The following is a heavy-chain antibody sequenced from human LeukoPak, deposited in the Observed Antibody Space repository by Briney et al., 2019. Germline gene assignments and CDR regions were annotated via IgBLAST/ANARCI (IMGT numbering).Heavy chain of an antibody. CDR3: ARASLGWLRKHYYFDY. Sequence: GGSLRLSCAASGFTFSSYGMHWVRQAPGKGLEWVAFIRYDGSNKYYADSVKGRFTISRDNSKNTLYLQMNSLRAEDTAVYYCARASLGWLRKHYYFDYWGQGTLVTVSS. J-gene: IGHJ4*02. CDR2: IRYDGSNK. CDR1: GFTFSSYG. D-gene: IGHD5-12*01. V-gene: IGHV3-30*02.